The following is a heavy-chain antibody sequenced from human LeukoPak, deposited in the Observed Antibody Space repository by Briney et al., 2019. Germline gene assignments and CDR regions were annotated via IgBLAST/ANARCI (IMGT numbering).Heavy chain of an antibody. V-gene: IGHV3-7*01. CDR2: INQDAREI. CDR3: ATDRDNSDWQKRFDS. Sequence: GGSLRLSCAAAGFTFSRYWMNWYRQAPGKGLEWVVNINQDAREINYVDSVRGRFTISRDNAKNSLHLQMNSLRAEDTAVYYCATDRDNSDWQKRFDSWGQGTLVTVSS. D-gene: IGHD2-21*02. J-gene: IGHJ4*02. CDR1: GFTFSRYW.